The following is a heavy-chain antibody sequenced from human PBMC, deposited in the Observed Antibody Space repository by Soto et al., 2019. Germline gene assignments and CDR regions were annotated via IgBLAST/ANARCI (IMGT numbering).Heavy chain of an antibody. D-gene: IGHD3-22*01. CDR2: IIPIFGTA. J-gene: IGHJ5*02. CDR3: ARAVITMIVNWFDP. CDR1: VGAFSSYA. Sequence: TVKVSCKASVGAFSSYAISWVRQAPGQGLEWMGGIIPIFGTANYAQKFQGRVTITADESTSTAYMELSSLRSEDTAVYYCARAVITMIVNWFDPWGQGTLVTVSS. V-gene: IGHV1-69*13.